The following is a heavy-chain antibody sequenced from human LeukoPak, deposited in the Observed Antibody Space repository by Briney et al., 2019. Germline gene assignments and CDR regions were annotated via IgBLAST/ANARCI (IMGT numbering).Heavy chain of an antibody. CDR1: GGSFSGYY. V-gene: IGHV4-34*01. J-gene: IGHJ6*02. Sequence: PSETLSLTCAVYGGSFSGYYWSWIRQPPGKGLEWIGEINHSGSTNYNPSLKSRVTISVDTSKNQFSLKLSSVTAADTAVYYCARGSGTKDFWSGYYSGYYYYGMDVWGQGTTVTVSS. CDR2: INHSGST. CDR3: ARGSGTKDFWSGYYSGYYYYGMDV. D-gene: IGHD3-3*01.